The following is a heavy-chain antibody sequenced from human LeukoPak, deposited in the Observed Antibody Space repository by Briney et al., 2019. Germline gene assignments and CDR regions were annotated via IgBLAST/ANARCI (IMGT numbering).Heavy chain of an antibody. CDR3: ARGLNDSWTGENY. CDR2: INHSGST. V-gene: IGHV4-39*07. CDR1: GGSISSGSYY. J-gene: IGHJ4*02. D-gene: IGHD3-3*01. Sequence: SETLSLTCTVSGGSISSGSYYWSWIRQPPGKGLEWIGEINHSGSTNYNPSLKSRVTISLDTSKSQFSLKVRYVTAADTAVYYCARGLNDSWTGENYWGQGTLVTVSS.